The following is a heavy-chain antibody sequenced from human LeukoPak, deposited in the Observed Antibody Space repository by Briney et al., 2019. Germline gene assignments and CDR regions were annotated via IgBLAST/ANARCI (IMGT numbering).Heavy chain of an antibody. V-gene: IGHV4-59*08. CDR3: ARHYTGYCSGGSCPDAFDI. D-gene: IGHD2-15*01. CDR1: GGSISSYY. J-gene: IGHJ3*02. CDR2: IYYSGST. Sequence: SETLSLTCTVSGGSISSYYWSWIRQPPGKGLEWIGYIYYSGSTNYNPSLKSRVTISVDTSKNQFSLKLSSVTAADTAVYYCARHYTGYCSGGSCPDAFDIWGQGTMVTVSS.